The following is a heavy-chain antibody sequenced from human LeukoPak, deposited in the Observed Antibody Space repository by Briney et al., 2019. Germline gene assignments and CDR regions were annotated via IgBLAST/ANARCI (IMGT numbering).Heavy chain of an antibody. CDR1: GFTFSSYA. D-gene: IGHD3-22*01. J-gene: IGHJ4*02. Sequence: GGSLRVSCAASGFTFSSYAMSWVRQAPGKGLEWVSAISGSGGSTYYADSVKGRFTISRDNSKNTLYLQMNSLRAEDTAVYYCAKGLRRSYDSPPAWGQGTLVTVSS. CDR2: ISGSGGST. CDR3: AKGLRRSYDSPPA. V-gene: IGHV3-23*01.